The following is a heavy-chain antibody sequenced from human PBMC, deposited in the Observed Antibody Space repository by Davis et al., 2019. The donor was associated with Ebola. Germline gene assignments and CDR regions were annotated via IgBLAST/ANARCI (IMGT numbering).Heavy chain of an antibody. CDR3: ARGDDFWSGYTPFDY. V-gene: IGHV3-74*01. CDR2: INSDGSST. J-gene: IGHJ4*02. CDR1: GFTFSSYW. Sequence: PGGSLRLSWAASGFTFSSYWMHWVRQAPGKGLVWVSRINSDGSSTNYADSVKGRFTISRDNAKNTLYLQMNSLRAEDTAVYYCARGDDFWSGYTPFDYWGQGTLVTVSS. D-gene: IGHD3-3*01.